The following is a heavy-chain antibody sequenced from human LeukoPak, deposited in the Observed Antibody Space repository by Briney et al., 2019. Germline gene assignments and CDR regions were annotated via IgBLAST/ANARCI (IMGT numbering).Heavy chain of an antibody. CDR2: IWYDGTNK. V-gene: IGHV3-33*08. D-gene: IGHD3-10*01. CDR3: ARDRAGPNYYYYYGMDV. J-gene: IGHJ6*02. CDR1: GFTFSSYA. Sequence: PGGSLRLSCAASGFTFSSYAMSWVRQAPGKGLEWVAVIWYDGTNKYYADSVKGRFTISRDNSKNTLYLQMNSLRAEDTAVYYCARDRAGPNYYYYYGMDVWGQGTTVTVSS.